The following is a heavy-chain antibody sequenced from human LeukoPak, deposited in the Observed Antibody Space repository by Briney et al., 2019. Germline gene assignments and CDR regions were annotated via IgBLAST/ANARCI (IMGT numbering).Heavy chain of an antibody. D-gene: IGHD2-21*01. J-gene: IGHJ4*02. Sequence: PGGSLRLSCAASGFTFSTYAMHWVRQAPGQGLDWVAFIRHDGSIKYYADSVKGRFTISRDNSKNTLYLQMNSLRAEDTAVYYCAKGPTVALYSYYFDYWGQGTLVTVSS. CDR3: AKGPTVALYSYYFDY. CDR1: GFTFSTYA. CDR2: IRHDGSIK. V-gene: IGHV3-30*02.